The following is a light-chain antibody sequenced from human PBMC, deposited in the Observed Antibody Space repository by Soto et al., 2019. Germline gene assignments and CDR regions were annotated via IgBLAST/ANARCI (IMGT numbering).Light chain of an antibody. J-gene: IGLJ1*01. V-gene: IGLV2-23*02. Sequence: QSVLTQPASVYGSPGQSITISCTGTSSDVGSYNLVSWYQHHPGKAPQLMIFVVSKRPSGVSNRFSGSKSGNTASLTISGLQAEDEADYYCCSYAGDNYVFGAGTKVTV. CDR2: VVS. CDR1: SSDVGSYNL. CDR3: CSYAGDNYV.